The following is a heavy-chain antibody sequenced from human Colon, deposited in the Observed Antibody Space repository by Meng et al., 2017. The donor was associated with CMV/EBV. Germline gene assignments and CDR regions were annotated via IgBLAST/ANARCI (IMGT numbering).Heavy chain of an antibody. Sequence: PGGSLRLSCAASGFTCSSYDMSWARQAPGKGLEWVSTITGSGFRTHYADSVKGRFTISRDNSKNTLYLQMNSLRAEDTAVYYCDASDYWGQGTLVTVSS. V-gene: IGHV3-23*01. D-gene: IGHD6-6*01. CDR1: GFTCSSYD. J-gene: IGHJ4*02. CDR2: ITGSGFRT. CDR3: DASDY.